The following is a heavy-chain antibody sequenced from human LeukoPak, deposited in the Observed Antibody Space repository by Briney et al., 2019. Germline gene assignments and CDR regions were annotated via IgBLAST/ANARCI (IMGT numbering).Heavy chain of an antibody. CDR1: GFTFSSYW. CDR3: ARPGVDGYNDGYYFDY. D-gene: IGHD5-24*01. J-gene: IGHJ4*02. CDR2: IYYSGST. Sequence: KPGGSLRLSCAASGFTFSSYWMSWIRQPPAKGLEWIGSIYYSGSTYYNPSLKSRVTISVDTSKNQFSLKLSSVTAADTAVYYCARPGVDGYNDGYYFDYWGQGTLVTISS. V-gene: IGHV4-39*01.